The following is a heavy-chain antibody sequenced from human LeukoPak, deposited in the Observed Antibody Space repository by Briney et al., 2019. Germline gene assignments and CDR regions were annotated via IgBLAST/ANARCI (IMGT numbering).Heavy chain of an antibody. CDR2: MNPNSGNT. J-gene: IGHJ5*02. D-gene: IGHD3-3*01. CDR3: ARDLQYYDFWSGQDNWFDP. V-gene: IGHV1-8*03. Sequence: ASVKVSCKASGYTFTSYDINWVRQATGQGLEWMGWMNPNSGNTGYAQKFQGRVTITRNTSISTAYMELSSLRSEDTAVYYCARDLQYYDFWSGQDNWFDPWGQGTLVTVSS. CDR1: GYTFTSYD.